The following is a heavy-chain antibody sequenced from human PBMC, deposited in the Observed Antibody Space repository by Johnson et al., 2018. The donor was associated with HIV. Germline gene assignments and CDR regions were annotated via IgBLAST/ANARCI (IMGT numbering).Heavy chain of an antibody. CDR3: ARDSGAPGNDAFDI. V-gene: IGHV3-7*01. D-gene: IGHD1-26*01. J-gene: IGHJ3*02. CDR1: GFTFSSYW. CDR2: IKQDGSEK. Sequence: VQLVESGGGLVQPGRSLRLSCAASGFTFSSYWMSWVRQAPGKGLEWVANIKQDGSEKYYVDSVKGRFTISRDSSKNTLYLQMNSLRPEDTALYFCARDSGAPGNDAFDIWGQGTMVTISS.